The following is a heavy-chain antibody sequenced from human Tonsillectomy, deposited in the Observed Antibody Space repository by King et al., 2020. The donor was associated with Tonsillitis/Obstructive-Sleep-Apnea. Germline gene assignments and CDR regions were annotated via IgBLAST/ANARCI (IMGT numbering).Heavy chain of an antibody. V-gene: IGHV3-7*01. D-gene: IGHD6-19*01. CDR1: GFTISSYW. CDR3: ARSNTGWYGWD. Sequence: VQLVESGGGLVQPGGSLRLSCAASGFTISSYWMSWVRQAPGRGLEWVANIKQGGGEKYYVDSVKGRFTISRDNAKNSLYLQMDSLRAEDTAVYYCARSNTGWYGWDWGQGTLFTVSS. CDR2: IKQGGGEK. J-gene: IGHJ4*02.